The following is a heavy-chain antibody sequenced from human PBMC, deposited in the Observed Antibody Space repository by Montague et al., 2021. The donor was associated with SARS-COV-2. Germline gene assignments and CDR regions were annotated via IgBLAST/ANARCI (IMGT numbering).Heavy chain of an antibody. CDR2: IHHTGST. J-gene: IGHJ6*02. V-gene: IGHV4-34*01. CDR3: ARGGHQLRFGLDV. CDR1: GGSFSGYY. D-gene: IGHD3-16*01. Sequence: SETLSLNCAVYGGSFSGYYWSWIRQPPGKGLEWIGQIHHTGSTIYKPSLKSRVTISEDTSKNQFSLKMTSVTAADTAVYYCARGGHQLRFGLDVWGQGTTVTVSS.